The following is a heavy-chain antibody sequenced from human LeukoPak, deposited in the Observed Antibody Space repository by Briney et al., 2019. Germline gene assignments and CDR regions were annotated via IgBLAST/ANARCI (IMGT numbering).Heavy chain of an antibody. CDR1: GFTFTSSA. CDR3: AAGRDLEMATEIVDAFDI. D-gene: IGHD5-24*01. CDR2: IVVGSGNT. Sequence: ASVKVSRKASGFTFTSSAMQWVRQARGQRLEWIGWIVVGSGNTNYAQKFQERVTITRDMSTSTAYMELSSLRSEDTAVYYCAAGRDLEMATEIVDAFDIWGQGTMVTVSS. V-gene: IGHV1-58*02. J-gene: IGHJ3*02.